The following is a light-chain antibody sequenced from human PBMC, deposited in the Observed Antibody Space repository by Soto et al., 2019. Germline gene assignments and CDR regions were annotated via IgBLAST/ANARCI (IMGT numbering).Light chain of an antibody. CDR2: GAS. CDR3: QQYTGPPTT. V-gene: IGKV3-20*01. J-gene: IGKJ5*01. CDR1: QSVSSSY. Sequence: EIVLTHSPGTLSLSPCERATLSFSASQSVSSSYLAWYQQKPGQAPRLLIYGASSRATGIPDRFSGSGSETEFTLTISSLQAEDSAVYFCQQYTGPPTTFGQGTRLEIK.